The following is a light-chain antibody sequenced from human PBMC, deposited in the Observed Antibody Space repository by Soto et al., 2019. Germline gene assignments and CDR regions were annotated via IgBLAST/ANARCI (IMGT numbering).Light chain of an antibody. CDR3: SSYTSSTTLV. V-gene: IGLV2-14*03. Sequence: QSVLTQPSSVSASPGQSITISCTGTRGDIGVYNYVSWYQQHPGKAPKLMIYDVYHRPSGVFNRFSASKSCNTASLTISGLQAEDEADYYCSSYTSSTTLVFGTGTKVTGL. CDR2: DVY. J-gene: IGLJ1*01. CDR1: RGDIGVYNY.